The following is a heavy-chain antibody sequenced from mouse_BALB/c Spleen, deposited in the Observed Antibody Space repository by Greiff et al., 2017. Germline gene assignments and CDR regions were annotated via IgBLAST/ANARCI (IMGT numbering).Heavy chain of an antibody. D-gene: IGHD1-1*01. CDR3: CITTVVADYAMDY. CDR2: INPSNGRT. CDR1: GYTFTSYW. J-gene: IGHJ4*01. Sequence: QVQLQQPGAELVKPGASVKLSCKASGYTFTSYWMHWVKQRPGQGLEWIGEINPSNGRTNYNEKFKSKATLTVDKSSSTAYMQLSSLTSEDSAVYYCCITTVVADYAMDYWGQGTSVTVSS. V-gene: IGHV1S81*02.